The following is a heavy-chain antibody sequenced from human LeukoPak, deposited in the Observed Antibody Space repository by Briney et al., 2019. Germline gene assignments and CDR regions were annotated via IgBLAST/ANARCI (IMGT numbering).Heavy chain of an antibody. CDR1: GFTFSSYW. CDR3: ARDYSPDIVVVPAAIRGGWFDP. CDR2: IKQDGSEK. J-gene: IGHJ5*02. Sequence: PGGSLRLSCAASGFTFSSYWMSWVRQAPGKGLERVANIKQDGSEKYYVDSVKGRFTISRDNAKNSLYPQMNSLRAEDTAVYYCARDYSPDIVVVPAAIRGGWFDPWGQGTLVTVSS. V-gene: IGHV3-7*01. D-gene: IGHD2-2*02.